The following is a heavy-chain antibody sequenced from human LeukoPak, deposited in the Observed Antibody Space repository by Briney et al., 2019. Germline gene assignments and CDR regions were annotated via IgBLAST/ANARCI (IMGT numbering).Heavy chain of an antibody. V-gene: IGHV4-31*03. Sequence: SQTLSLTCTVSGGSISSGGYYWSWIRQHPGKGLEWIGYIYYSGSTYYNPSLKSRVTISVDTSKNQFSLKLSSVTAADTAVYYCARAGYSSSWYPHYAFDIWGQGTMVTVSS. D-gene: IGHD6-13*01. CDR3: ARAGYSSSWYPHYAFDI. J-gene: IGHJ3*02. CDR1: GGSISSGGYY. CDR2: IYYSGST.